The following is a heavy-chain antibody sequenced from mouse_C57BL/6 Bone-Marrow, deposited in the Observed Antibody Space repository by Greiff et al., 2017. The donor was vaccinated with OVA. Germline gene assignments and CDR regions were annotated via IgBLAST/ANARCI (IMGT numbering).Heavy chain of an antibody. Sequence: EVKLQESGPGLVKPSQSLSLTCSVTGYSITSGYYWNWIRQFPGNKLEWMGYKSYDGSNNYNPSLKNRISITRDTSKNQFFLKLNSVTTEDTATYYCARGGLGNYWGQGTTLTVSS. CDR2: KSYDGSN. D-gene: IGHD2-4*01. V-gene: IGHV3-6*01. CDR1: GYSITSGYY. J-gene: IGHJ2*01. CDR3: ARGGLGNY.